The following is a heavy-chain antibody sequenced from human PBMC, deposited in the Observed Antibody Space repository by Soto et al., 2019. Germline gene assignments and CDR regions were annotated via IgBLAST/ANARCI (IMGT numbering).Heavy chain of an antibody. J-gene: IGHJ4*02. CDR3: ARDSSPYSDFWSGYLNGFDY. Sequence: QVQLVQSGAEVKKPGSSVKVSCKASGGTFSSYTISWVRQAPGQGLEWMGRIIPILGIANYAQKFQGRVTITADKSTSTAYMELSSLRSEDTAVYYCARDSSPYSDFWSGYLNGFDYWGKGSLVTVSS. D-gene: IGHD3-3*01. CDR2: IIPILGIA. CDR1: GGTFSSYT. V-gene: IGHV1-69*08.